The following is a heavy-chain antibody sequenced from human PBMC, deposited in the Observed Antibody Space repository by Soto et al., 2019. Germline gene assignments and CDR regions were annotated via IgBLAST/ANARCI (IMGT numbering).Heavy chain of an antibody. V-gene: IGHV1-8*01. CDR2: MNPNSGNT. CDR1: GYNFTSYD. CDR3: APGLGYCSGGSCPN. D-gene: IGHD2-15*01. Sequence: ASVKVSCKASGYNFTSYDINWVRQATGQGLEWMGWMNPNSGNTGYAQKFQGRVTMTRNTSISTAYMELSSLRSEDTAVYYCAPGLGYCSGGSCPNWGQGTLVTVSS. J-gene: IGHJ4*02.